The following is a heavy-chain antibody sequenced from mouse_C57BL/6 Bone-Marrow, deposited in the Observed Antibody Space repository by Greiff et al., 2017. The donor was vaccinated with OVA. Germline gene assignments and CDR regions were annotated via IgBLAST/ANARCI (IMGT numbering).Heavy chain of an antibody. V-gene: IGHV1-69*01. CDR1: GYTFTSYW. CDR2: IDPSDSYT. J-gene: IGHJ1*03. Sequence: QVQLQQPGAELVMPGASVKLSCKASGYTFTSYWMHWVKQRPGQGLEWIGEIDPSDSYTNYNQKFKGKSTLTVDKSSSTAYMQLSSLTSEDSAVYYCARSRYGNYWYFDVWGTGTTVTASS. D-gene: IGHD2-1*01. CDR3: ARSRYGNYWYFDV.